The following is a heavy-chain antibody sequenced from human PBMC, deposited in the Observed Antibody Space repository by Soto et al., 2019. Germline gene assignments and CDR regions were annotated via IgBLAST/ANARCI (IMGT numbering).Heavy chain of an antibody. CDR2: IYSSGST. J-gene: IGHJ5*02. Sequence: PSETLSLTCTVTGGAIGGYYWTWIRQSDGEGLEWIGRIYSSGSTNYNPSLKSRVTISLDTSMNYFSLRLSSVTAADTAVYYCARGQRFSDWFDPWGQGTLVTVS. D-gene: IGHD3-3*01. CDR1: GGAIGGYY. CDR3: ARGQRFSDWFDP. V-gene: IGHV4-4*07.